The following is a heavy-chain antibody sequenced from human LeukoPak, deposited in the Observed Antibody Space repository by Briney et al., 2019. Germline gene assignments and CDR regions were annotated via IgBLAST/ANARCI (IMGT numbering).Heavy chain of an antibody. Sequence: GGSLRLSCAASGFTFSSYAMHWVRQAPGKGLEYVSAISSNGDATYYANSVEGRFTISRDNSKNTLYLQMGSLRVEDMAVYYCARGGGYRGYGQDYWGQGTLVTVSS. J-gene: IGHJ4*02. D-gene: IGHD5-12*01. CDR3: ARGGGYRGYGQDY. V-gene: IGHV3-64*01. CDR2: ISSNGDAT. CDR1: GFTFSSYA.